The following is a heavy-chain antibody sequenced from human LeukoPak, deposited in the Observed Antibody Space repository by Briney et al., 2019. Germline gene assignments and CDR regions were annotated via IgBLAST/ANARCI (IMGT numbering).Heavy chain of an antibody. V-gene: IGHV4-31*03. Sequence: SQTLSLTCTVSGGSITSAGYYWSWIRQHPGKGLEWIGYIYYSGSTYYNPSLKSRVTISVDTSKNQFSLKLSSVTAADTAVYYCARVKQTARYYYDSSGYPDYWGQGTLVTVSS. J-gene: IGHJ4*02. CDR2: IYYSGST. D-gene: IGHD3-22*01. CDR1: GGSITSAGYY. CDR3: ARVKQTARYYYDSSGYPDY.